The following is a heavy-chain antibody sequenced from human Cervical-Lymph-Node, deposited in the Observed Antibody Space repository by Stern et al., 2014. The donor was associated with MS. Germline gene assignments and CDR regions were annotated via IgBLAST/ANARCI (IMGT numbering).Heavy chain of an antibody. CDR2: IISNLSGGTS. J-gene: IGHJ3*01. Sequence: EVQLVESGGGLEEPGRSLRLSCTASGFTFGDSALSWFRRAPGKGLEWIRFIISNLSGGTSDYAASVRGRFTISRDDSKSTVYLQMNSLKTEDTAMYYCSIDGFSCSDEICHSRAFDFWGQGTMVTVSS. CDR3: SIDGFSCSDEICHSRAFDF. CDR1: GFTFGDSA. D-gene: IGHD6-25*01. V-gene: IGHV3-49*03.